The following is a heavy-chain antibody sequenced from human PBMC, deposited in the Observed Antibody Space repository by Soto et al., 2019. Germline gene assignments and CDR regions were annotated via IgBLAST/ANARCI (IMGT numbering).Heavy chain of an antibody. Sequence: ASVKVSCKASGYTFTSYAMHWVRQAPGQRLEWMGWINAGNGNTKYSQKFQGRVTITRDTSASTAYMELSSLRSEDTAVYYCARDRTPYSYGYYAFDYWGQGTLVTVSS. CDR1: GYTFTSYA. V-gene: IGHV1-3*01. CDR3: ARDRTPYSYGYYAFDY. CDR2: INAGNGNT. D-gene: IGHD5-18*01. J-gene: IGHJ4*02.